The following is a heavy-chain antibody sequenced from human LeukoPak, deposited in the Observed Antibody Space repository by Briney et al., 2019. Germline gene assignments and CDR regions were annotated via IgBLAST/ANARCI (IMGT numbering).Heavy chain of an antibody. CDR2: INWNGGST. CDR3: AREKPFYDSSGYYYPIAFDY. D-gene: IGHD3-22*01. CDR1: GFTFDDYG. V-gene: IGHV3-20*04. Sequence: PGGSLRLSCAASGFTFDDYGMSWVRQAPGKGLEWVSGINWNGGSTGYADSVKGRFTIARDNAKNSLYLQMNGLRAEDTALYYCAREKPFYDSSGYYYPIAFDYWGQGTLVTVSS. J-gene: IGHJ4*02.